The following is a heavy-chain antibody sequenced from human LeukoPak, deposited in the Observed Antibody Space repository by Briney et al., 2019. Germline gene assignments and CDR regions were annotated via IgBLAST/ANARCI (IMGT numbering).Heavy chain of an antibody. CDR1: GFTFSSYA. V-gene: IGHV3-23*01. D-gene: IGHD2-15*01. Sequence: PGGSLRLSCAASGFTFSSYAMSWVRQAPGKGLEWVSAISGSGGSTYYADSVKGRFTVSRDNSKNTLYLQMNSLRAEDTAVYYCAKLVVATRPTEYYFDYWGQGTLVTVSS. J-gene: IGHJ4*02. CDR3: AKLVVATRPTEYYFDY. CDR2: ISGSGGST.